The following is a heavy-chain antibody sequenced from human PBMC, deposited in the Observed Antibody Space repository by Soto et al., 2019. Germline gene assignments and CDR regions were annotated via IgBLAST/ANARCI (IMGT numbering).Heavy chain of an antibody. CDR1: GGTFSSYA. D-gene: IGHD2-2*02. V-gene: IGHV1-69*13. J-gene: IGHJ6*02. CDR2: IIPIFGTA. CDR3: ARTDCSSTSCYKSRDYYYGMDV. Sequence: GASVKVSCKASGGTFSSYAISWVRQDPGQGLEWMGGIIPIFGTANYAQKFQGRVTITADESTSTDYMELSSLRSEDTAVYYCARTDCSSTSCYKSRDYYYGMDVWGQGTTVTVSS.